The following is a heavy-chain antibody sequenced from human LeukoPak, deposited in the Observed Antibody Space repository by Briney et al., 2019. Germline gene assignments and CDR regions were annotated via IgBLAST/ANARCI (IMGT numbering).Heavy chain of an antibody. J-gene: IGHJ5*02. Sequence: GGSLRLSCAASGFTVSSNYMSWVRQAPGKGLEWVSVIYSGASTYYADSVKGRFTISRDNSKNTLYLQMNSLRADDTALYYCARLGAGRKGLFDPRGQGNPVTVSS. CDR1: GFTVSSNY. V-gene: IGHV3-53*01. D-gene: IGHD1-26*01. CDR2: IYSGAST. CDR3: ARLGAGRKGLFDP.